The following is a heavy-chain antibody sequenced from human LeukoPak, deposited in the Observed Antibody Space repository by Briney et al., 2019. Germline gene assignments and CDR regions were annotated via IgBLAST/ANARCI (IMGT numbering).Heavy chain of an antibody. V-gene: IGHV7-4-1*02. CDR2: INTNTGNP. CDR3: AVVAKGNYFDY. D-gene: IGHD2-15*01. Sequence: ASVNVSCKASGYTFTSYAMNWVRQAPGQGLEWMGWINTNTGNPTYAQGFTGRFVFSLDTSVSTAYLQISSLKAEDTAVYYCAVVAKGNYFDYWGQGTLVTVSS. J-gene: IGHJ4*02. CDR1: GYTFTSYA.